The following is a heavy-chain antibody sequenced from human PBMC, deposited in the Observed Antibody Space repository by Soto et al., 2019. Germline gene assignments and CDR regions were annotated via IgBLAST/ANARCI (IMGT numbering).Heavy chain of an antibody. J-gene: IGHJ6*02. CDR2: IWYDGSNK. Sequence: QVPLVESGGGVVQPGRSLRLSCAASGFTFSSYGMHWVRQAPGKGLEWVAVIWYDGSNKYYADSVKGRFTISRDNSKKTLYMQMNSLRAEDTAVYYCARGEAVDGTYYYGMDVWGQGTTVTVS. V-gene: IGHV3-33*01. CDR1: GFTFSSYG. CDR3: ARGEAVDGTYYYGMDV. D-gene: IGHD6-19*01.